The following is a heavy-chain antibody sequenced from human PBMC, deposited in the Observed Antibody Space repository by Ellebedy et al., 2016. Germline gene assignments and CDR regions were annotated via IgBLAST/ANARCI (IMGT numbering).Heavy chain of an antibody. CDR1: GFTFSSYW. V-gene: IGHV3-7*04. CDR2: IKQDGSEK. CDR3: ARERECSSTSCPIDY. J-gene: IGHJ4*02. D-gene: IGHD2-2*01. Sequence: GGSLRLXCAASGFTFSSYWMSWVRQAPGKGLEWVANIKQDGSEKYYVDSVKGRFTISRDNAKNSLYLQMNSLRAEDTAVYYCARERECSSTSCPIDYWGQGTLVTVSS.